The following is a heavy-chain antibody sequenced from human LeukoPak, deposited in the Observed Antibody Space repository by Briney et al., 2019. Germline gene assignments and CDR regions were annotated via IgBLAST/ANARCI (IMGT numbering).Heavy chain of an antibody. D-gene: IGHD4-11*01. J-gene: IGHJ6*03. CDR3: ARVMMGATVTTFHYYCMDV. CDR2: ITSSSSHI. V-gene: IGHV3-21*01. CDR1: GFTFSSYW. Sequence: GGSLRLSCAASGFTFSSYWMSWVRQAPGKGLERVASITSSSSHIYYADSVKGRFTISRDNAKNEVYLQMNSLRGEDTAIYYCARVMMGATVTTFHYYCMDVWGVGTAVTVSS.